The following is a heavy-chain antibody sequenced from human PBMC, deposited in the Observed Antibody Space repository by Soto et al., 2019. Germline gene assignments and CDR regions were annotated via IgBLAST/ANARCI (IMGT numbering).Heavy chain of an antibody. V-gene: IGHV3-73*01. J-gene: IGHJ4*02. CDR1: GFTFSGSA. D-gene: IGHD6-19*01. CDR2: IRSKANSYAT. CDR3: TRHIPWYSSGWYDY. Sequence: GALRLSCAASGFTFSGSAMHWVRQASGKGLEWVGRIRSKANSYATAYAASVKGRFTISRDDSKNTAYLQMNSLKTEDTAVYYCTRHIPWYSSGWYDYWGQGTLVTVSS.